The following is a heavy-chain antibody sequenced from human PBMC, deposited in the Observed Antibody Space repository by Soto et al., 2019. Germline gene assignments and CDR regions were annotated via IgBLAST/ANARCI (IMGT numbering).Heavy chain of an antibody. V-gene: IGHV3-72*01. D-gene: IGHD3-16*01. Sequence: EVQLVESGGGLVQPGGSLRLSCAASGFTFSDHYMDWVRQAPGKGLEWVGRTRNKANSYTTEYAASVKGRFTISRDDSKNSLYLQMNSLKTEDTAVYYCARDGGYGMDVWGQGTTVTVSS. CDR1: GFTFSDHY. CDR3: ARDGGYGMDV. J-gene: IGHJ6*02. CDR2: TRNKANSYTT.